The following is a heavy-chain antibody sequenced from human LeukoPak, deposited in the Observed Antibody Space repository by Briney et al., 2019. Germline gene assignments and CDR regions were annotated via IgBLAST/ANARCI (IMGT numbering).Heavy chain of an antibody. Sequence: SETLSLTCTVSGGSISSYYWSWIRQPPGKGLEWIGYIYYSRSTNYNPSLKSRVTISVDTSKNQFSLKLSSVTAADTAVYYCARQKYSSGWYTYRYYYYMDVWGKGTTVTVSS. CDR3: ARQKYSSGWYTYRYYYYMDV. CDR2: IYYSRST. CDR1: GGSISSYY. D-gene: IGHD6-19*01. J-gene: IGHJ6*03. V-gene: IGHV4-59*01.